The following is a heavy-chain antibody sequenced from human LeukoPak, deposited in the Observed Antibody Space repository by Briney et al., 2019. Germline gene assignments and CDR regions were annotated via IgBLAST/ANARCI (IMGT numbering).Heavy chain of an antibody. CDR3: ARDSNPWGIAAAVTGDY. Sequence: ASVKVSCKASGYTFTGYYIHWVRQAPGQGLEWMGWINPNTGGTNYAQKFQGRVTMTRDTSISTAYMELTRLKSDDTAVYYCARDSNPWGIAAAVTGDYWGQGTLVTVSS. D-gene: IGHD6-13*01. V-gene: IGHV1-2*02. CDR2: INPNTGGT. J-gene: IGHJ4*02. CDR1: GYTFTGYY.